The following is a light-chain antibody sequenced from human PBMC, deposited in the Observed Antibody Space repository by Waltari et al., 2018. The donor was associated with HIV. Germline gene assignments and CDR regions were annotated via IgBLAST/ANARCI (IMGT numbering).Light chain of an antibody. Sequence: EIVLTQSPATLSFSPGERATLSCRASQSVRSSLAWYQQKPGQAPRLLIYETSNRATGSPGRFKGSGSGTDFTLTISNLEPEDFALYYCHQYSIWPLTFGPGTTLDFK. CDR1: QSVRSS. J-gene: IGKJ3*01. CDR2: ETS. V-gene: IGKV3-11*01. CDR3: HQYSIWPLT.